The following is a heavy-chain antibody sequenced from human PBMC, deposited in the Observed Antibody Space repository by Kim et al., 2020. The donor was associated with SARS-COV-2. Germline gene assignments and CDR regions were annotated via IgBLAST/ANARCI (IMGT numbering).Heavy chain of an antibody. CDR1: GFTFSSYW. CDR3: ARDYKSPPGIAVAQNY. J-gene: IGHJ4*02. V-gene: IGHV3-7*01. D-gene: IGHD6-19*01. CDR2: IKQDGSEK. Sequence: GGSLRLSCAASGFTFSSYWMSWVRQAPGKGLEWVANIKQDGSEKYYVDSVKGRFTISRDNAKNSLYLQMNSLRAEDTAVYYCARDYKSPPGIAVAQNYWGQGTLVTVSS.